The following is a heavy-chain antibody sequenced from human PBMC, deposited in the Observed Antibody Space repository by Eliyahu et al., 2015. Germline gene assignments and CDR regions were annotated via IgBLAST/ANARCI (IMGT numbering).Heavy chain of an antibody. V-gene: IGHV4-31*03. J-gene: IGHJ5*02. CDR3: ARMVYGEHRLDWFDP. CDR1: GGLLSTGDYX. Sequence: QVQLQESGPGLVEPSQTLSLTCIVXGGLLSTGDYXWTWLRQHPGKGLEWIGYIYFSGNTYYNPSLKDRLSMSVDTSKNEFSLQLSSVTAADTAIYYCARMVYGEHRLDWFDPWGQGTLVTVSS. CDR2: IYFSGNT. D-gene: IGHD4-17*01.